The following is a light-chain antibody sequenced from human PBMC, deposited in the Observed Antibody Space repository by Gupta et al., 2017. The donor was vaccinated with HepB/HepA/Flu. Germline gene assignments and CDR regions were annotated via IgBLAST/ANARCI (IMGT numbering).Light chain of an antibody. V-gene: IGLV3-1*01. Sequence: SYELTQPPSVSVSPGQTASITCSGDKLGNKYASWYQQKPGQSPVLVIYQDTKRPSGIPERFSGSNSGNTATLTISGTQTMDEAVYYCQAWDSSTGVVFGGGTKLTVL. J-gene: IGLJ2*01. CDR2: QDT. CDR1: KLGNKY. CDR3: QAWDSSTGVV.